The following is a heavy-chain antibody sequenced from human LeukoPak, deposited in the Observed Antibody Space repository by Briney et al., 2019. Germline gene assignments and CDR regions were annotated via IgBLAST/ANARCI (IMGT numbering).Heavy chain of an antibody. CDR2: IRYDGSNK. CDR1: GFTFSSYG. V-gene: IGHV3-30*02. Sequence: GGSLRLSCAASGFTFSSYGMHWVRQAPGKGLEWVAFIRYDGSNKYYADSVKGRFTISRDNSKNTLYLQMNSLRAEDTAVYYCAKDHRKGNYYPNWFDPWGQGTLVTVSS. D-gene: IGHD3-22*01. CDR3: AKDHRKGNYYPNWFDP. J-gene: IGHJ5*02.